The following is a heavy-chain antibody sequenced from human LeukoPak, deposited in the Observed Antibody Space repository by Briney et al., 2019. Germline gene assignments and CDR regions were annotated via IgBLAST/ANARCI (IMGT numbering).Heavy chain of an antibody. D-gene: IGHD3-10*01. V-gene: IGHV1-18*01. CDR2: ISAYNGNT. CDR3: ARYYGSGSYAILGHYYYGMDV. J-gene: IGHJ6*02. CDR1: GYTFTSYG. Sequence: ASVKVSCKASGYTFTSYGISWVRQAPGQGLEWMGWISAYNGNTNYAQKLQGRVTMTTDTSTSTAYMELRSLRSDDTAVYYCARYYGSGSYAILGHYYYGMDVWGQGTTVTVSS.